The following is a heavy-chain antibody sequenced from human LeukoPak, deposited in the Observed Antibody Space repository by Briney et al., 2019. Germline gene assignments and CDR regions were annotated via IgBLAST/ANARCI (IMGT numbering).Heavy chain of an antibody. V-gene: IGHV3-48*01. J-gene: IGHJ5*02. Sequence: GGSLRLSCAASGFTFSTYSMIWVRQAPGKGLEWLSYISGDSNTIYYADSVKGRFTVSRDNAKNTLYLQMNSLRAEDTAVYYCARESDYCSGGSCYSVGWFDPWGQGTLVTVSS. D-gene: IGHD2-15*01. CDR3: ARESDYCSGGSCYSVGWFDP. CDR2: ISGDSNTI. CDR1: GFTFSTYS.